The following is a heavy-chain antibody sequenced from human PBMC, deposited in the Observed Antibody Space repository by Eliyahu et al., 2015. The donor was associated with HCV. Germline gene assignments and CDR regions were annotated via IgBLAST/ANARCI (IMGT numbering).Heavy chain of an antibody. J-gene: IGHJ4*02. CDR3: ARLEYNWNYCLDY. CDR2: IYWDDDK. CDR1: GFSLGTSGVG. D-gene: IGHD1-20*01. Sequence: QITLKESGPTLVKPTQTLTLTCTFSGFSLGTSGVGVGWIRQAPGXALEWLAXIYWDDDKXYSPSLKSRLTITKDTSKNQVVLTMTKMDPVDTATYYCARLEYNWNYCLDYWGQGTLSPSPQ. V-gene: IGHV2-5*02.